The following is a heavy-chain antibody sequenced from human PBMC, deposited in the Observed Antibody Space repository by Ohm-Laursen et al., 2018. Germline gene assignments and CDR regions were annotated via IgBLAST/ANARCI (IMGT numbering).Heavy chain of an antibody. CDR1: GGSISSSSFS. CDR3: ARQSGGGRSDFDY. CDR2: ISYSGST. J-gene: IGHJ4*02. D-gene: IGHD2-15*01. Sequence: SETLSLTCTVSGGSISSSSFSWGWIRQPPGKGLEWIGNISYSGSTYYNPSLKSRLTISVDTSKNKFYLKRSSVTAADTAVYYCARQSGGGRSDFDYWGQGTLVTVSS. V-gene: IGHV4-39*01.